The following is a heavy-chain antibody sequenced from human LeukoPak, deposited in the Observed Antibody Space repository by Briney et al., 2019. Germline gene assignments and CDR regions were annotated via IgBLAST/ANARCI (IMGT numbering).Heavy chain of an antibody. CDR3: ARDQYTVTTGHYYYYGMDV. J-gene: IGHJ6*02. Sequence: GGSLRLSCAASGFTFSSYAMSWVRQAPGKGLEWVSVIYSGGSTYYADSVKGRFTISRDNSKNTLYLQMNSLRAEDTAVYYCARDQYTVTTGHYYYYGMDVWGQGTTVTVSS. CDR1: GFTFSSYA. CDR2: IYSGGST. V-gene: IGHV3-53*01. D-gene: IGHD4-17*01.